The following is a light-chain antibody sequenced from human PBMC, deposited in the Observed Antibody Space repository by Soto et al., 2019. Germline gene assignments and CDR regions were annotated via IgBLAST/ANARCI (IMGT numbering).Light chain of an antibody. CDR1: QSVSSTY. CDR3: QQYDNSLYT. V-gene: IGKV3-20*01. J-gene: IGKJ2*01. Sequence: EIVLTQSPGTLSLSPGERATLSCRASQSVSSTYLAWYQQKPGQAPRLLIYGASSSATGIPDRFSGSGSGPDFTLTIIRLETEDFAVSYCQQYDNSLYTFGQGTKLEIK. CDR2: GAS.